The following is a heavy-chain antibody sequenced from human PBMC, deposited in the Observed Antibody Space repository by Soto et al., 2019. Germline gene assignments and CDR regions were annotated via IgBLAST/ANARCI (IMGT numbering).Heavy chain of an antibody. J-gene: IGHJ4*02. D-gene: IGHD2-21*02. CDR2: IYYSGST. V-gene: IGHV4-39*01. CDR1: GGSINSNNYY. CDR3: ESRSVAVTGITDY. Sequence: SETLSLTCTVSGGSINSNNYYWSWIRQPPGKGLEWIGSIYYSGSTYYNPSLKSRVTISVDTSKNQFSLKLSSVTASDKAVFYCESRSVAVTGITDYWGQGTLVTVSS.